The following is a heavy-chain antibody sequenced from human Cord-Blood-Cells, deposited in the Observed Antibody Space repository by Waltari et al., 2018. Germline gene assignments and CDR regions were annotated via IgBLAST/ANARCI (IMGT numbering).Heavy chain of an antibody. J-gene: IGHJ3*02. V-gene: IGHV1-2*04. CDR2: INPNRGGT. D-gene: IGHD2-2*01. CDR1: GYTFTGYY. Sequence: QVQLVQSGAEVKKPGASVKVSCKASGYTFTGYYMHWVRQAPGQGLEWMGWINPNRGGTNYAQKFQGWVTMTRDTSISTAYMELSRLRSDDTAVYYCARGVVVVPAAMVEGDAFDIWGQGTMVTVSS. CDR3: ARGVVVVPAAMVEGDAFDI.